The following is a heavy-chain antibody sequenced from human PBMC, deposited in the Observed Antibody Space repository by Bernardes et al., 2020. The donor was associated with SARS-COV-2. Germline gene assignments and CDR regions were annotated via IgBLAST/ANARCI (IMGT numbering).Heavy chain of an antibody. D-gene: IGHD3-3*01. Sequence: GGSLRLSCAASGYSFNAFWMHWVRQAPGQGLVWVARIDTHGNTLNYADSVKGRFTISRDNSKNTLFLQMDSLRAEDTAVYYCAKDDDRPLFGAPGFDSWGQGTLVTVSS. CDR1: GYSFNAFW. J-gene: IGHJ4*02. CDR2: IDTHGNTL. CDR3: AKDDDRPLFGAPGFDS. V-gene: IGHV3-74*01.